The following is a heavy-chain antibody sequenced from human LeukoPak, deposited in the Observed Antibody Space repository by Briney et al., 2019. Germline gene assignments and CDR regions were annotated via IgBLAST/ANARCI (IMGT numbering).Heavy chain of an antibody. J-gene: IGHJ5*02. D-gene: IGHD6-13*01. CDR3: ARAYSSSWYFNWFDP. CDR1: GGSISSSNW. CDR2: IYHSGST. Sequence: PSGTLSLTCAVSGGSISSSNWWSWVRQPPGKGLEWIGEIYHSGSTNYNPSLKSRVTISVDTSKNQFSLKLSSVTAADTAVYFCARAYSSSWYFNWFDPWGQGTLVTVSS. V-gene: IGHV4-4*02.